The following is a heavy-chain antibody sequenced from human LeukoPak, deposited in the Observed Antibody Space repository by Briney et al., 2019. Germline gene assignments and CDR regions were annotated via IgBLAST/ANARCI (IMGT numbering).Heavy chain of an antibody. CDR3: ATDSGHSFSY. D-gene: IGHD3-16*01. J-gene: IGHJ3*01. CDR1: GYTFNTAW. V-gene: IGHV3-74*03. Sequence: GGSLRLSCAASGYTFNTAWMHWVRQAPGKGLVWVSRIYSDGSATTYAEFVKGRFTISRDNAKNTLYLQMNSLRIEDTAVYYCATDSGHSFSYWGQGTKVTVSA. CDR2: IYSDGSAT.